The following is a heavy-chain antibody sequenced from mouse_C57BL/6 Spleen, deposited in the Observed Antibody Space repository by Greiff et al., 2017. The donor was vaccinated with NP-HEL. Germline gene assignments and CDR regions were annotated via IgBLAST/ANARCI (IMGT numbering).Heavy chain of an antibody. V-gene: IGHV3-6*01. CDR2: ISYDGSN. CDR1: GYSITSGYY. Sequence: VQLKESGPGLVKPSQSLSLTCSVTGYSITSGYYWNWIRQFPGNKLEWMGYISYDGSNNYNPSLKNRISITRDTSKNQFFLKLNSVTTEDTATYYCARVSSPYDGYFYWGQGTTLTVSS. J-gene: IGHJ2*01. D-gene: IGHD2-3*01. CDR3: ARVSSPYDGYFY.